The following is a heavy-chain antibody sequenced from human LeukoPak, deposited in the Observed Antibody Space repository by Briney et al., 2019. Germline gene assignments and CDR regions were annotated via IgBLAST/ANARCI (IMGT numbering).Heavy chain of an antibody. V-gene: IGHV5-51*01. CDR1: GYSFTTYW. Sequence: GESLKISCKISGYSFTTYWIGWVRQMPGKGLEWMGIIYPGDSDTRYSPSFQGQVTISVDKSITTAYLQWSSLRSSDTAIYYCARQTGYHYGMDVWGQGTTVTVSS. CDR3: ARQTGYHYGMDV. CDR2: IYPGDSDT. J-gene: IGHJ6*02.